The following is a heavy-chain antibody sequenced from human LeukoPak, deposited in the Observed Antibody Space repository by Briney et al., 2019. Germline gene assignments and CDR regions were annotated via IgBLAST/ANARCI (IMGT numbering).Heavy chain of an antibody. D-gene: IGHD6-19*01. CDR3: ARGRGGPVAVAGRRIDY. V-gene: IGHV4-34*01. CDR2: INHSGST. CDR1: GGSFSGYY. J-gene: IGHJ4*02. Sequence: SETLSLTCAVYGGSFSGYYWSWIRQPPGKGLEWIGEINHSGSTNYNPSLKSRVTISVDTSKNQFSLKPSSVTAADTAVYYCARGRGGPVAVAGRRIDYWGQGTLVTVSS.